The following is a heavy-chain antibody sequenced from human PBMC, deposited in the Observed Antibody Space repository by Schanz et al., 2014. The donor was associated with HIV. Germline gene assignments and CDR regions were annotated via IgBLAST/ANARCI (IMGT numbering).Heavy chain of an antibody. D-gene: IGHD2-21*02. J-gene: IGHJ4*02. CDR3: AKDLAGEDLLLFHFVIHY. CDR2: ISYDGSS. CDR1: GFSFSNFG. Sequence: QVHLVESGGGVVQPGRSLRLSCEVSGFSFSNFGMHWVRQAPGKGLEWVAFISYDGSSQYEDSLKGRFFISRDYSKNTLYLQMNSLRTDDTAVYYCAKDLAGEDLLLFHFVIHYWGQGALVTVSS. V-gene: IGHV3-30*18.